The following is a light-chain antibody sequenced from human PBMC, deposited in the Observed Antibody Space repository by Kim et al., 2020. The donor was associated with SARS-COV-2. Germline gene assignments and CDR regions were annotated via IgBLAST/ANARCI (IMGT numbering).Light chain of an antibody. CDR2: GKN. V-gene: IGLV3-19*01. CDR3: NSRDRNDNPLL. J-gene: IGLJ3*02. CDR1: SLRSYY. Sequence: SSELTQDPAVSVALGQTVRITCRGDSLRSYYATWYQQKPGQAPVLVIYGKNNRPSGIPDRFSGSISGNTASLTITGAQAEDEADYYCNSRDRNDNPLLFG.